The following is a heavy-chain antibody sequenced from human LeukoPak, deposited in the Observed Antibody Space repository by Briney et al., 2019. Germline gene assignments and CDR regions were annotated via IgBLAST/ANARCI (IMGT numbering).Heavy chain of an antibody. J-gene: IGHJ5*02. Sequence: ASVKVSCKVSGYTLNELSIHWVRQAAGKGLEWMGGIDPKYGETVYAQKFQGRVTMAEDTSTDTAYMDLSSLRSEDTAVYYCAPLDFWVPSTWGQGTLVTVSS. CDR2: IDPKYGET. CDR1: GYTLNELS. CDR3: APLDFWVPST. V-gene: IGHV1-24*01. D-gene: IGHD3-3*01.